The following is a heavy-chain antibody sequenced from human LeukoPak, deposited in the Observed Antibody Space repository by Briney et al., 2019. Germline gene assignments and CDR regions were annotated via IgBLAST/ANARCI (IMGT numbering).Heavy chain of an antibody. CDR3: AKDGGLWVSAHWGDS. Sequence: PGGSLRLSCAASGFTFSSYTMSWDRQAPGKGLEWVSTITTSDGNTYYADSVKGRFTVSRDNSKNTLFLQMNSLRAEDTAVYYCAKDGGLWVSAHWGDSWGRGTQVTVSS. J-gene: IGHJ4*02. CDR1: GFTFSSYT. D-gene: IGHD7-27*01. CDR2: ITTSDGNT. V-gene: IGHV3-23*01.